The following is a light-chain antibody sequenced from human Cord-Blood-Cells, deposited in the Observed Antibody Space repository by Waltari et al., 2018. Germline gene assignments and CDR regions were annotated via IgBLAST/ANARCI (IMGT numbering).Light chain of an antibody. V-gene: IGKV3-11*01. J-gene: IGKJ4*01. CDR3: QQRSNWPLT. CDR2: DAS. CDR1: QSVSSS. Sequence: EIVLTQSPATLSLSPGERAPLSCRASQSVSSSLAWYQQKPCQAPRLLFYDASKRATVIPARFSGSGSGTDFTRTSSSLEPEDFAVYYCQQRSNWPLTFCGGTKGEIK.